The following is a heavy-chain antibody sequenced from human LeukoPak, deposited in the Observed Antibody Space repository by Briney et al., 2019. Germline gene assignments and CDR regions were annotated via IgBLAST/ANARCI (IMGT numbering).Heavy chain of an antibody. D-gene: IGHD3-22*01. CDR1: GFTFDDHG. Sequence: GGSLRLSCAASGFTFDDHGMNWVRQAPGKGLEWVSGITWNGGTTGYADSVRGRFTISRDNAKNSLYLQMNSLRAEDAAVYYCAVGGYYYDSSGYSDWGQGTLVTVSS. CDR3: AVGGYYYDSSGYSD. CDR2: ITWNGGTT. V-gene: IGHV3-20*04. J-gene: IGHJ1*01.